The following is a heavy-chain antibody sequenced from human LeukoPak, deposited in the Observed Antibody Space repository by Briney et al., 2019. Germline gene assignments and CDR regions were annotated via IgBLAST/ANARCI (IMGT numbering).Heavy chain of an antibody. Sequence: GASVKVSCKASGYTFTGYYIHWVRQAPGQGLEWMGWINPNSGGTNYAQKFQGRVTMTRDTSISTAYMELSRLRSDDTAVYYCARDGIAARHIVYYFDYWGQGTLVTVSS. D-gene: IGHD6-6*01. V-gene: IGHV1-2*02. CDR3: ARDGIAARHIVYYFDY. CDR2: INPNSGGT. CDR1: GYTFTGYY. J-gene: IGHJ4*02.